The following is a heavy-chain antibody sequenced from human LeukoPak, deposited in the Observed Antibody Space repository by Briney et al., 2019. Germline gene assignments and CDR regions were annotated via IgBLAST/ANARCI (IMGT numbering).Heavy chain of an antibody. Sequence: GASVKVSCKASGYTFTSYAMNWVRQAPGQGLEWMGGIIPIFGTSSYAQKFQGRVTITADEFTSTVSMDLSSLRSEDTAVYYCARLFTPRYCSTSSCYWKGWFDPWGQGTLVTVSS. D-gene: IGHD2-2*01. J-gene: IGHJ5*02. CDR1: GYTFTSYA. V-gene: IGHV1-69*13. CDR3: ARLFTPRYCSTSSCYWKGWFDP. CDR2: IIPIFGTS.